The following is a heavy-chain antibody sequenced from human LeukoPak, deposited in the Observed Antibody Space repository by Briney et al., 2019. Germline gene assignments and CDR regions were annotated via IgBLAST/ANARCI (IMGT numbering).Heavy chain of an antibody. CDR1: GYTFTGYY. CDR2: INPNSGGT. Sequence: ASVKVSCKASGYTFTGYYMHWVRQAPGQGLEWMGWINPNSGGTNYAQKFQGRVTMTRDTSISTAYMELSRLRSDDTAVYYCAREGGITIFGVAHLNMDVWGKGTTVTVSS. D-gene: IGHD3-3*01. J-gene: IGHJ6*03. V-gene: IGHV1-2*02. CDR3: AREGGITIFGVAHLNMDV.